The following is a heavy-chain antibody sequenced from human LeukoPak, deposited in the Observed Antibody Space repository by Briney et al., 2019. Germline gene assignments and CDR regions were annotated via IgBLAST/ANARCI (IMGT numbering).Heavy chain of an antibody. CDR1: GFTFRSYA. J-gene: IGHJ4*02. CDR3: ARRRPYDTSGYYFAY. Sequence: GGSLRLSCAASGFTFRSYAMSWVRQAPGKGLEWVSAISGSGSSTYYADFVKGRFTISRDNSKNTLYLQMNNLRADDTAVYYCARRRPYDTSGYYFAYWGQGTLVTVSS. CDR2: ISGSGSST. V-gene: IGHV3-23*01. D-gene: IGHD3-22*01.